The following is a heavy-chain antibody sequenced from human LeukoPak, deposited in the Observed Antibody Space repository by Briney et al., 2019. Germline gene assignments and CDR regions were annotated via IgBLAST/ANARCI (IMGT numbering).Heavy chain of an antibody. J-gene: IGHJ4*02. V-gene: IGHV3-23*01. CDR2: ISGSGGST. Sequence: GGSLRLSCAASGFTFSSYAMSWVRQAPGKGLEWVSAISGSGGSTYYADSVKGRFTISRDNSKNTLYLQMNSLGAEDTAVYYCAKDREYVWGSYRFFDYWGQGTLVTVSS. CDR3: AKDREYVWGSYRFFDY. CDR1: GFTFSSYA. D-gene: IGHD3-16*02.